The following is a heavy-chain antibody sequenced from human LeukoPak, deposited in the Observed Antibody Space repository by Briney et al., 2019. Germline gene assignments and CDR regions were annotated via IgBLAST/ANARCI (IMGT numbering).Heavy chain of an antibody. V-gene: IGHV3-15*01. D-gene: IGHD1-26*01. CDR2: IKSKTDGGTT. J-gene: IGHJ4*02. Sequence: GGSLRLSCAASGFTFSNAWMSWVRQAPGKGLEWVGRIKSKTDGGTTDYAAPVKGRFTISRDDSQNTLYLQMNSLKTEDTTVYYCTTGAPRAYSGSYSNCWGQGTLVTVSS. CDR3: TTGAPRAYSGSYSNC. CDR1: GFTFSNAW.